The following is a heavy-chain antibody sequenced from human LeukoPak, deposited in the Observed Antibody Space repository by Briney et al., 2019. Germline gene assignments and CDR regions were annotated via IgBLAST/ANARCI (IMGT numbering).Heavy chain of an antibody. V-gene: IGHV3-73*01. CDR2: IRSNANSYAT. D-gene: IGHD2/OR15-2a*01. Sequence: PGGSLRLSCAASGFTFSGSAMHWVRQASGKGLKWVGRIRSNANSYATAYAASVKGRFTISRDDSKKTAYLQMNSLKTEDTAVYYCARGYCRSTTSCYFDYWGQGTLVTVSS. J-gene: IGHJ4*02. CDR1: GFTFSGSA. CDR3: ARGYCRSTTSCYFDY.